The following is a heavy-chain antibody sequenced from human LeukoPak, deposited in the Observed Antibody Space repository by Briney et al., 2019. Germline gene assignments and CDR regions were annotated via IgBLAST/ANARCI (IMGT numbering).Heavy chain of an antibody. CDR2: IWYDGSEK. Sequence: GGSLRLSCAASRFHFRSYGMHWVRQAPGKGLEWVAVIWYDGSEKYYADSVKGRFTVSRDNSKNMLYLQMDSLRAEDTALYYCATYNSGTIDHWGQGTLVTVSS. CDR1: RFHFRSYG. V-gene: IGHV3-33*03. CDR3: ATYNSGTIDH. J-gene: IGHJ4*02. D-gene: IGHD1-1*01.